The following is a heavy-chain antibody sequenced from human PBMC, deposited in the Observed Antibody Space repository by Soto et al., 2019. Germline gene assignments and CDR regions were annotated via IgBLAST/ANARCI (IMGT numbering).Heavy chain of an antibody. J-gene: IGHJ4*02. CDR1: GGTISSWY. D-gene: IGHD1-26*01. Sequence: SETLSLTCTVSGGTISSWYWSWIRQPPGKGLEWIGYIYYSGSTNCNPCLKSRVTISVDTSKNQFSLKLSSVTAADTAVYYCARRYGSAIDYWGQGTLVTVSS. V-gene: IGHV4-59*08. CDR2: IYYSGST. CDR3: ARRYGSAIDY.